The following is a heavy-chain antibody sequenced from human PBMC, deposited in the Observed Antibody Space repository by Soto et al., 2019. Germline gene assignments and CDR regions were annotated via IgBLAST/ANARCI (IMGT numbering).Heavy chain of an antibody. D-gene: IGHD2-15*01. CDR2: IYYTGST. J-gene: IGHJ6*02. CDR3: AGARRGVVGVAGREMDV. Sequence: QVQLQESGPGLVKPSETLSLTCSVSGGSISSDYWSWIRQPPGKGLEWIGYIYYTGSTNYNPSLKRRVTISVDTSKNQVSLDLRSVTAADAAVYYCAGARRGVVGVAGREMDVWGQGPTVNVSS. V-gene: IGHV4-59*01. CDR1: GGSISSDY.